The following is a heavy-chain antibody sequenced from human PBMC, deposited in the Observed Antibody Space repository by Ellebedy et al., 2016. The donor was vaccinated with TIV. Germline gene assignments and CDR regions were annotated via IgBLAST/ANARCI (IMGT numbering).Heavy chain of an antibody. D-gene: IGHD5-18*01. CDR2: IYYSGST. J-gene: IGHJ4*02. CDR1: GGSFSGYY. CDR3: ARDARLRLDY. V-gene: IGHV4-34*09. Sequence: SETLSLXXAVYGGSFSGYYWSWIRQPPGKGLEWIGYIYYSGSTYYNPSLKSRVTISVDTSKNQFSLKLSSVTAADTAVYYCARDARLRLDYWGQGTLVTVSS.